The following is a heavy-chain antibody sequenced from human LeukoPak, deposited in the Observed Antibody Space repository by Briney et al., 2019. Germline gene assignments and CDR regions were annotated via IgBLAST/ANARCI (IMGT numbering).Heavy chain of an antibody. CDR3: AKIRLGSRNWFDP. J-gene: IGHJ5*02. D-gene: IGHD2-15*01. CDR1: GFTFSSYW. Sequence: TGGSLRLSCAASGFTFSSYWMSWVRQAPGKGLEWVANIKQDGSEKYYVDSVKGRFTISRDNAKNSLYLQMNSLRAEDTAVYYCAKIRLGSRNWFDPWGQGTLVTVSS. V-gene: IGHV3-7*03. CDR2: IKQDGSEK.